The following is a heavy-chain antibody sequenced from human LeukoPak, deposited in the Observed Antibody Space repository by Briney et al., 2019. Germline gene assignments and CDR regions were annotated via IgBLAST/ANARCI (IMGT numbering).Heavy chain of an antibody. CDR2: INGDGGSR. Sequence: GGSLRLSCAASGFTFSTYWMHWVRQAPGKGLGWVSRINGDGGSRNYADSVKGRVTISRDNAKNTLYLQMSSLRVEDTAVYYCASASSHRTAAGGDYWGQGTLVTVST. CDR3: ASASSHRTAAGGDY. V-gene: IGHV3-74*01. J-gene: IGHJ4*02. CDR1: GFTFSTYW. D-gene: IGHD6-13*01.